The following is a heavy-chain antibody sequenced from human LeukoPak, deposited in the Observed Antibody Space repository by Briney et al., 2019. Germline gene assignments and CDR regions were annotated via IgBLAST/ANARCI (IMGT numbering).Heavy chain of an antibody. Sequence: SETLSLTCTVSGDSINSLDLWSWVRPPPGKGLEWIGEMYLSGTTHSNPSVKSRVTISVDTSKNQFSLKLSSVTAADTAVYYCARTRYYDFWSGYSGVFDYWGQGTLVTVSS. J-gene: IGHJ4*02. D-gene: IGHD3-3*01. V-gene: IGHV4-4*02. CDR3: ARTRYYDFWSGYSGVFDY. CDR1: GDSINSLDL. CDR2: MYLSGTT.